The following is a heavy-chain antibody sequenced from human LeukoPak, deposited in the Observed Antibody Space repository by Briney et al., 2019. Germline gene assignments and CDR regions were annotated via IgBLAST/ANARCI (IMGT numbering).Heavy chain of an antibody. V-gene: IGHV3-23*01. J-gene: IGHJ4*02. CDR2: ISGSGHTT. CDR1: GFTFTSSA. D-gene: IGHD3-9*01. CDR3: AKQPHMLTGYYTDCFEY. Sequence: RGGSLRLSCAASGFTFTSSAMSWVRHAPGKGLEWVSVISGSGHTTDYADSVKGRFTVSRDNSKNTLHLQMNSLRAEDTAVYFCAKQPHMLTGYYTDCFEYWGQGTPVTVSS.